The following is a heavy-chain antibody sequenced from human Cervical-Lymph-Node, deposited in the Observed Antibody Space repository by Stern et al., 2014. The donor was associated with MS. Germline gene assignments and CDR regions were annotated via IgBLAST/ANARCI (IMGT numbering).Heavy chain of an antibody. V-gene: IGHV4-4*07. D-gene: IGHD6-13*01. Sequence: QLQLQESGPGLVKPSETLSLTCTVSGGSISSYYWSWIRQPAGKGLEWIGRIYTSGRTNYNPSLHRRVPMSVDTSKNQFSLKLSSVTAADTAVYYCARDSTASWYDYWGQGTLVTVSS. J-gene: IGHJ4*02. CDR3: ARDSTASWYDY. CDR2: IYTSGRT. CDR1: GGSISSYY.